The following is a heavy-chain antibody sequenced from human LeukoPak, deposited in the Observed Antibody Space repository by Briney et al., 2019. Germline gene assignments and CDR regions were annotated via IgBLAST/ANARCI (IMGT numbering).Heavy chain of an antibody. J-gene: IGHJ5*02. CDR2: INPRRGGT. Sequence: GASVKVSCEASGYTFTDYYVHWVRQAPGQGLEWMGWINPRRGGTNSAQKFQGRVTMTRNTSISTAYMELSSLRSEDTAVYYCARGTVDIVVVPAGNGGWFDPWGQGTLVTVSS. D-gene: IGHD2-2*01. CDR1: GYTFTDYY. CDR3: ARGTVDIVVVPAGNGGWFDP. V-gene: IGHV1-2*02.